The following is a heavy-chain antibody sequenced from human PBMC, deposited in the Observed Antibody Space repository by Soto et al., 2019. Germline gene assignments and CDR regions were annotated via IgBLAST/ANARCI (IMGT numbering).Heavy chain of an antibody. CDR1: GGSLSGNY. Sequence: QAQLQQWGTGLLKPSETLSLTCAVYGGSLSGNYWGWIHQPPGKGLEWIGETHHSGSTAYNPSLKSRVTISVDTSRNQFPLKLNSVTAADTAVYYCARTTAAIHLNYWSQGTLVTVSS. V-gene: IGHV4-34*01. CDR2: THHSGST. CDR3: ARTTAAIHLNY. J-gene: IGHJ4*02. D-gene: IGHD2-21*02.